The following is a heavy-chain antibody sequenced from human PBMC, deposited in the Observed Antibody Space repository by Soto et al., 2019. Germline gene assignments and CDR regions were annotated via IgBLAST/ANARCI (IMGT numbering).Heavy chain of an antibody. J-gene: IGHJ6*02. CDR3: ARVHRYYGSGSYYYYYYYGMDV. Sequence: GASVKVSCKASGYTFTSYGISWVRQAPGQGLEWMGWISAYNGNTNYAQKLQGRVTMTTDTSTSTAYMELRSLRSDDTAVYYCARVHRYYGSGSYYYYYYYGMDVWGQGTTVTVSS. CDR2: ISAYNGNT. CDR1: GYTFTSYG. D-gene: IGHD3-10*01. V-gene: IGHV1-18*01.